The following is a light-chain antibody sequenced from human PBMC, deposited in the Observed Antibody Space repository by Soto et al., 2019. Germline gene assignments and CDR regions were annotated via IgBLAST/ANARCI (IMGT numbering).Light chain of an antibody. Sequence: NQSASSVSESVGERVTITCQSSQGLXKHFAWYQQKPGKPPNLLTYAAASLQSGGPSRFSANGFATEFTLTISSLQPEDLATYYCQQYKSYVYSFGGGTKVDI. CDR1: QGLXKH. J-gene: IGKJ2*03. CDR2: AAA. V-gene: IGKV1-16*01. CDR3: QQYKSYVYS.